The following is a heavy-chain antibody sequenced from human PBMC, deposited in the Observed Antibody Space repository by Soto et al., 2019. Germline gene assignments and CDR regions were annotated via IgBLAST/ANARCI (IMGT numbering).Heavy chain of an antibody. CDR1: GYSFTSYW. V-gene: IGHV5-51*01. D-gene: IGHD5-12*01. Sequence: PGESLKISCKGSGYSFTSYWIGWVRQMPGKGLEWMGIIYPGDSDTRYSPSFQGQVTISADKSISTAYLQWSSLKASDTAMYYCARVDGYNYPYYYYYGMDVWGQGTTVTVSS. J-gene: IGHJ6*02. CDR2: IYPGDSDT. CDR3: ARVDGYNYPYYYYYGMDV.